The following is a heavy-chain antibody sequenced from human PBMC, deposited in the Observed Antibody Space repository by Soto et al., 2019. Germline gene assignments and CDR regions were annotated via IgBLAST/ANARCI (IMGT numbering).Heavy chain of an antibody. D-gene: IGHD3-10*01. CDR3: AKDLSPNMGCMDG. CDR2: ITGRGGTT. V-gene: IGHV3-23*01. Sequence: EVQLLESGGDLVQPGGSLRLSCAASGFTFSNYAMSWVRQAPGKGLEWVSSITGRGGTTFYADSVKGRLTISRDNSKNTLYVKMDILRAEDTAVYYCAKDLSPNMGCMDGWGPGSTVTGSS. CDR1: GFTFSNYA. J-gene: IGHJ6*02.